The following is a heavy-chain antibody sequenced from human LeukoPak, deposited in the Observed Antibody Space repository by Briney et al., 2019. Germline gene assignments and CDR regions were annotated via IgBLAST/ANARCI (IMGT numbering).Heavy chain of an antibody. D-gene: IGHD3-16*01. Sequence: SETLSLTCTVSGGSISSSSYYRGWIRQPPGKGLEWIGSIYYSGSTYYNPSLKSRVTISVDTSKNQFSLKLSSVTAADTAVYHCARLMRAWFDPWGQGTLVTVSS. V-gene: IGHV4-39*01. CDR2: IYYSGST. CDR3: ARLMRAWFDP. J-gene: IGHJ5*02. CDR1: GGSISSSSYY.